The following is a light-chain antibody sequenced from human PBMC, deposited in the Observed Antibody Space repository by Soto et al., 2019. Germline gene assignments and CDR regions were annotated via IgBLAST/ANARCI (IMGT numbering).Light chain of an antibody. V-gene: IGLV2-14*01. J-gene: IGLJ2*01. CDR1: SSDVGGYNY. CDR2: DVS. Sequence: QSALTQPASVAGSPGQSITISCTGTSSDVGGYNYVSWYQQHPGKAPKLKIYDVSNRPSGVSNRFSGSKSGNTASLTISGLQAEDEADYYCNSDTSISNRVFGGGTKLTVL. CDR3: NSDTSISNRV.